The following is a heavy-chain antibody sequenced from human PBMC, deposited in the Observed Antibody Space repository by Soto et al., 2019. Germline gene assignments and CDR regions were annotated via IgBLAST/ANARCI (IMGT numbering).Heavy chain of an antibody. J-gene: IGHJ4*02. CDR2: IIPIFGTA. D-gene: IGHD3-10*01. Sequence: VKVSCKASGGTFSSYAISGVRQAPGQGLEWMGGIIPIFGTANYAQKFQGRVTITADKSTSTAYMELSSLRSEDTAVYYCAFTAWSVYYGSGSSRDYWGQGILVTVSS. CDR1: GGTFSSYA. CDR3: AFTAWSVYYGSGSSRDY. V-gene: IGHV1-69*13.